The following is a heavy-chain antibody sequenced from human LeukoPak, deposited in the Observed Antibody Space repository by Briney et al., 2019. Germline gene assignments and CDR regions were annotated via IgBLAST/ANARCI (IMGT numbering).Heavy chain of an antibody. V-gene: IGHV3-23*01. J-gene: IGHJ6*03. D-gene: IGHD2-2*01. CDR3: AKGSKVVPGTYYYYMDV. CDR2: ISGSGT. Sequence: GGSLRLSCAASGFTFSAYAMTWVRQAPGKGLEWVSAISGSGTYYADSVKGRLTISRDNSKNTLYLQMNSLRAEDTALYYCAKGSKVVPGTYYYYMDVWGKGTTVTVSS. CDR1: GFTFSAYA.